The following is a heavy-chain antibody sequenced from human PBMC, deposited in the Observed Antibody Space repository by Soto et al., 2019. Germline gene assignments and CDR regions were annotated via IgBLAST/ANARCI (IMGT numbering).Heavy chain of an antibody. D-gene: IGHD2-15*01. CDR2: INPNSGGT. J-gene: IGHJ6*02. V-gene: IGHV1-2*02. CDR1: GYTFTGYY. CDR3: ARDNVGSGYYYGMDD. Sequence: QVQLVQSGAEVKKPGASVKVSCKASGYTFTGYYMHWVRQAPGQGLEWMGWINPNSGGTNYAQKFQGRVTMPRDTSISTAYRELSRLRSDDTDVYYCARDNVGSGYYYGMDDWGQGTTVTVSS.